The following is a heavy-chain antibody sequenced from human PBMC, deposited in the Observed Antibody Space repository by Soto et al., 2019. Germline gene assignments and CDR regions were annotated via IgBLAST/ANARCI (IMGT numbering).Heavy chain of an antibody. CDR2: IFGSGGGI. CDR3: AKDAVYGDVLWLMDH. D-gene: IGHD4-17*01. Sequence: EVQLLESGGGLVQPGGSLRLSCTASGFTFSKFAMTWVRQAPGKGLECVSGIFGSGGGIEYADSVKGRFTISRDNSKNTLYLQMTNLRADDTAVYYCAKDAVYGDVLWLMDHWGQGTQVTVSS. CDR1: GFTFSKFA. V-gene: IGHV3-23*01. J-gene: IGHJ4*02.